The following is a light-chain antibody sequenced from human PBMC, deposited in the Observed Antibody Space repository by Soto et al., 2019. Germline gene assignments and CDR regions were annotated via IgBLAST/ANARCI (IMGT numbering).Light chain of an antibody. CDR2: DAS. CDR3: QQYDNLQLT. Sequence: IRMTQSPSSLSASVGDRVTITCQASQDISNYLNWYQQKPGKAPKLLIYDASNLETGVPSRFSGSGSGTDFTFTISSLQHEDIEPYYCQQYDNLQLTLGGGTKVDIK. V-gene: IGKV1-33*01. J-gene: IGKJ4*01. CDR1: QDISNY.